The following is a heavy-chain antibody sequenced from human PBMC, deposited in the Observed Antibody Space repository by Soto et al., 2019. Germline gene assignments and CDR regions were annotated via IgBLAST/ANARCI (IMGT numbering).Heavy chain of an antibody. CDR3: ARDHYDYVWGSYLTTQYYFDY. CDR2: ISSSSSTI. CDR1: GFTFSSYA. Sequence: GGSLRLSCAASGFTFSSYAMSWVRQAPGKGLEWVSYISSSSSTIYYADSVKGRFTISRDNAKSSLYLQMSSLRAEDTAVYYCARDHYDYVWGSYLTTQYYFDYWGQGTLVTVSS. J-gene: IGHJ4*02. D-gene: IGHD3-16*01. V-gene: IGHV3-48*01.